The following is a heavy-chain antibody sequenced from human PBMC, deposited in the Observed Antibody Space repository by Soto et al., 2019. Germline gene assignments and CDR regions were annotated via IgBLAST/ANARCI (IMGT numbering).Heavy chain of an antibody. CDR1: GYTFTSYG. CDR2: ISAYNGNT. Sequence: ASVKISCKASGYTFTSYGISWVRQAPGQGLEWMGWISAYNGNTNYAQKLQGRVTMTTDTSTSTAYMELRSLRSDDTAVYYCARDFNSRITIFGVVYNWFDPWGQGTLVTVS. D-gene: IGHD3-3*01. V-gene: IGHV1-18*04. J-gene: IGHJ5*02. CDR3: ARDFNSRITIFGVVYNWFDP.